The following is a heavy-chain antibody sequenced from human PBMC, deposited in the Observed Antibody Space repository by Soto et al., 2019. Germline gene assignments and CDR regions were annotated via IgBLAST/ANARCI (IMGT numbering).Heavy chain of an antibody. Sequence: LPGSCQDSAGTLSIYAISWVRQAPGQGLGWMGGIIPIFGTANYAQKFQGRVTITADESTSTAYMELSSLRSEDTAVYYCARETDGSGSYYPNYYYYGMDVWGQGTKVT. CDR2: IIPIFGTA. J-gene: IGHJ6*02. CDR3: ARETDGSGSYYPNYYYYGMDV. V-gene: IGHV1-69*01. D-gene: IGHD3-10*01. CDR1: AGTLSIYA.